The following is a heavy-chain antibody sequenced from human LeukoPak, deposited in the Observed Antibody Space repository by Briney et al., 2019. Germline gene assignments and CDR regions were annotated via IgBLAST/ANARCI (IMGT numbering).Heavy chain of an antibody. CDR2: IYYSGTT. CDR3: AREDPQTTVPEGMDV. D-gene: IGHD4-17*01. Sequence: PSKTLSLTCTVSGGSINYYYWSWIRQSPGKGLEWIGYIYYSGTTNYNPSLKSRVTISVDTSKNQFSLQLRSVTAADTAVYYCAREDPQTTVPEGMDVWGQGTTVTVSS. CDR1: GGSINYYY. J-gene: IGHJ6*02. V-gene: IGHV4-59*01.